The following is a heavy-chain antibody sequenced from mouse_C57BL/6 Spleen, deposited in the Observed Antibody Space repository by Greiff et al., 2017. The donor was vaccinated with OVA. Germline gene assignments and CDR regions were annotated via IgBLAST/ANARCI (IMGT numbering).Heavy chain of an antibody. Sequence: DVMLVESGGGLVKPGGSLKLSCAASGFTFSDYGMHWVRQAPETGLEWVAYISSGSSTIYYADTVKGRFTISRDNAKNTLFLQMTSLRSEDTAMYYCARDLFDYWGQGTTLTVSS. CDR3: ARDLFDY. V-gene: IGHV5-17*01. CDR2: ISSGSSTI. J-gene: IGHJ2*01. CDR1: GFTFSDYG.